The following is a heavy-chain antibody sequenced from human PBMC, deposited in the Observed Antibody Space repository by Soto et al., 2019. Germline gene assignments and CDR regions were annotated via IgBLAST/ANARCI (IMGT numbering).Heavy chain of an antibody. V-gene: IGHV3-23*01. CDR2: ISGSGSTR. J-gene: IGHJ4*02. Sequence: GGSLRLSCAASGFTFSTYSMSWVRQAPGKGLEWVSDISGSGSTRWYADSLKGRFTISRDNSNSTLYLQMSGLRAEDTAVYYCAKRHSGSYSDFDYWGQGTMVTVSS. CDR1: GFTFSTYS. CDR3: AKRHSGSYSDFDY. D-gene: IGHD1-26*01.